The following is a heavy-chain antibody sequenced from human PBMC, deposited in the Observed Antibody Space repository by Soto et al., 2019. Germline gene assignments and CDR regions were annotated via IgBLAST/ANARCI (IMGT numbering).Heavy chain of an antibody. CDR3: ATHRGNSPRGYFDY. V-gene: IGHV3-33*01. D-gene: IGHD1-7*01. J-gene: IGHJ4*02. CDR1: GFNFRSYG. CDR2: IWYDGSEK. Sequence: QVQLVESGGGVVQPGRSLRLSCAASGFNFRSYGMHWVRQAPGKGLEWVAVIWYDGSEKYYADSVKGRFAISKDNSKYTLYLEMNSLRADDTAVYYCATHRGNSPRGYFDYWGQGTLVTVSS.